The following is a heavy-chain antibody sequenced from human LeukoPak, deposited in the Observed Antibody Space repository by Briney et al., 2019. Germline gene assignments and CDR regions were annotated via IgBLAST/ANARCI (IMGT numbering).Heavy chain of an antibody. Sequence: PGRSLRLSCAASGFTFSSYGMHWVRQAPGKGLEWVAVISYDGSNKYYADSVKGRFTISRDNSKNTLYLQMNSLRAEDTAVYYCAKDWASVALAGNWFDPWGQGTLVTVSS. D-gene: IGHD6-19*01. CDR2: ISYDGSNK. V-gene: IGHV3-30*18. J-gene: IGHJ5*02. CDR1: GFTFSSYG. CDR3: AKDWASVALAGNWFDP.